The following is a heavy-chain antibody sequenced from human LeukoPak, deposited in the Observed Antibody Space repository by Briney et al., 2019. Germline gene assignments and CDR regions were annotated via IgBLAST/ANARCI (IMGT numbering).Heavy chain of an antibody. Sequence: SETLSLTCAVYGGSFSGYYWSWIRQPPGKGLEWIGEINHYGSTNYNPSLKSRVTISVDTSKNQFSLKLSSVTAADTAVYYCARLTYSSGWYYFDYWGQGTLVTVSS. J-gene: IGHJ4*02. CDR2: INHYGST. CDR1: GGSFSGYY. V-gene: IGHV4-34*01. CDR3: ARLTYSSGWYYFDY. D-gene: IGHD6-19*01.